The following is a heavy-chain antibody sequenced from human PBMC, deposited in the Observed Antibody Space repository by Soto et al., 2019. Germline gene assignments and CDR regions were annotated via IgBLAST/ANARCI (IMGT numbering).Heavy chain of an antibody. D-gene: IGHD3-10*01. CDR2: ISYDGSNK. Sequence: QVQLVESGGGVVQPGRSLRLSCAASGFTFSSYAMHWVRQAPGKGLEWVAVISYDGSNKYYADSVKGRFTISRDNSKNTLYLQMNSLRAEDTAVYYCARDKVWGVHYYYYGMDVWGQGTTVTVSS. V-gene: IGHV3-30-3*01. CDR3: ARDKVWGVHYYYYGMDV. CDR1: GFTFSSYA. J-gene: IGHJ6*02.